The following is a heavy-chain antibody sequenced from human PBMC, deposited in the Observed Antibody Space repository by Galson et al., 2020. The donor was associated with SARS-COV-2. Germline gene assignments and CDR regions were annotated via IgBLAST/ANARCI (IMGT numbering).Heavy chain of an antibody. Sequence: GGSLRLSCAASGFTFSSYAMHWVRQAPGKGLEWVEVISYDGNNKYYADSVKGRFTISRDNSKNTLYLQMNSLRAEDTAVYYCARDLYYYGSGSYSEFGYWGQGTLVTVSS. CDR3: ARDLYYYGSGSYSEFGY. CDR1: GFTFSSYA. D-gene: IGHD3-10*01. J-gene: IGHJ4*02. CDR2: ISYDGNNK. V-gene: IGHV3-30-3*01.